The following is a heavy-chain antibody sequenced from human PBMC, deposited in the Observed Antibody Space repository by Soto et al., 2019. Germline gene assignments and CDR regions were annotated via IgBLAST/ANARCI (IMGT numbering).Heavy chain of an antibody. V-gene: IGHV3-48*01. D-gene: IGHD4-17*01. J-gene: IGHJ6*03. Sequence: EVQLVESGGGLVQPGGSLRLSCAASGYIFDDYSMNWVRQAPGKGLEWVSYISGSSTTIYYADSVKGRFTISRDNAKNSLYLQMNSLRAEDTAVYYCARDYPSGDRDHYYYYYMDVWGKGTTVTVSS. CDR2: ISGSSTTI. CDR1: GYIFDDYS. CDR3: ARDYPSGDRDHYYYYYMDV.